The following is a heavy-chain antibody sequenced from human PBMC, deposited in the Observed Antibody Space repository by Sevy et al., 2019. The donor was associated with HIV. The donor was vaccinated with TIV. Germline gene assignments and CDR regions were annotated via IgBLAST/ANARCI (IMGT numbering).Heavy chain of an antibody. Sequence: GGSLRLSCAASGFAFRTYAFHWVRQAPGRGLEWVGLISSNGDNACYATSVRGRFTISRDNSMNTLYLELNNLTPDDTAVYYCARGPEWELTSFLSHWGQGTLVTVSS. J-gene: IGHJ4*02. V-gene: IGHV3-30-3*01. CDR2: ISSNGDNA. CDR3: ARGPEWELTSFLSH. D-gene: IGHD3-9*01. CDR1: GFAFRTYA.